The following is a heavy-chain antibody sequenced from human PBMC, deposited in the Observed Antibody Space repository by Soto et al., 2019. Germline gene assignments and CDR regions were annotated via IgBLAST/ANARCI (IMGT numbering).Heavy chain of an antibody. CDR1: GYTFTDNA. V-gene: IGHV1-3*01. Sequence: QVQLVQSGAEVKQPGASVKVSCKASGYTFTDNAIHWVRQAPGQRPEGMGWIQPGSGNTRYSRIFQGRITLTRDTSATTTYMEVKSLTSEDTAVYYCARDIIRGRGDPLDRWGQGTLVTVSS. CDR2: IQPGSGNT. D-gene: IGHD3-10*01. J-gene: IGHJ5*02. CDR3: ARDIIRGRGDPLDR.